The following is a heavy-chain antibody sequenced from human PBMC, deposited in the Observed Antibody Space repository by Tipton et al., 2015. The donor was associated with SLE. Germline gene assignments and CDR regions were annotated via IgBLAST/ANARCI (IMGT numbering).Heavy chain of an antibody. D-gene: IGHD2-21*01. V-gene: IGHV4-59*01. J-gene: IGHJ3*02. Sequence: LRLSCTVSGGSISSYYWSWIRQPPGKGLEWIGYIYYSGSTNYNPSLESRVTISVDTSKNQFSLKLSSVTAADTAVYYCARCDDKDAVDIWGQGTMVAVSS. CDR1: GGSISSYY. CDR3: ARCDDKDAVDI. CDR2: IYYSGST.